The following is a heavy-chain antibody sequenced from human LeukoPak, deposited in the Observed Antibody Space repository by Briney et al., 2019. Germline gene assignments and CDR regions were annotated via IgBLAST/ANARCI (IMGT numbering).Heavy chain of an antibody. CDR2: TSASGSST. Sequence: WGSLRLSCAASGFTFSSYAVSWVRQAPGKGLEWISTTSASGSSTYYADSVQGRFTISRDNSNKTVYLQMNSLRAEDTAVYYCAKGGWNNWFDPWGQGTLVIVSS. CDR3: AKGGWNNWFDP. CDR1: GFTFSSYA. V-gene: IGHV3-23*01. J-gene: IGHJ5*02. D-gene: IGHD6-19*01.